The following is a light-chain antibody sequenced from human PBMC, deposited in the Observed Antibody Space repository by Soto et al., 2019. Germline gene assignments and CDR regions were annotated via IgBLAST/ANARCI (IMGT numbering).Light chain of an antibody. J-gene: IGKJ3*01. V-gene: IGKV3-11*01. CDR2: DAS. CDR1: QSVRRF. Sequence: EIVLTQSPVLLSLSPGERAALSCRSSQSVRRFLAWYHQKPGQAPRLLIYDASTRATGIPARFSGSGSGTDFTRSISSLEPEEFAVYYCQLRSNWPPTFTFGPGTKVDIK. CDR3: QLRSNWPPTFT.